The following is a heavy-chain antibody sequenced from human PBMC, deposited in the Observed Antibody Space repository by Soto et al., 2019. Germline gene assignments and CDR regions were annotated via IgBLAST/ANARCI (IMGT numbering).Heavy chain of an antibody. CDR1: GGTFSSYA. V-gene: IGHV1-69*13. CDR3: ASGSSTYYYYYGMDV. J-gene: IGHJ6*02. Sequence: ASVKVSCKASGGTFSSYAISWVRQAPGQGLEWMGGIIPIFGTANYAQKFQGRVTITADESTSTAYMELSSLRSEDTAVYYCASGSSTYYYYYGMDVWGQGTTVTVSS. D-gene: IGHD1-26*01. CDR2: IIPIFGTA.